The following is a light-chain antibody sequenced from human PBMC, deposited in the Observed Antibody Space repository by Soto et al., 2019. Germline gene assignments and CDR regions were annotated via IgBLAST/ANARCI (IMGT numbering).Light chain of an antibody. CDR1: QSVSSN. Sequence: EIVMTQSPATLSVSPGERATLSCRASQSVSSNLVWYQQKPGQAPRLLIYRASTRATGIPARFSGSGSGTEFTLTISSLQSEDFAVYYCQQYNNWPPITFGPGTKVDIK. CDR3: QQYNNWPPIT. V-gene: IGKV3-15*01. J-gene: IGKJ3*01. CDR2: RAS.